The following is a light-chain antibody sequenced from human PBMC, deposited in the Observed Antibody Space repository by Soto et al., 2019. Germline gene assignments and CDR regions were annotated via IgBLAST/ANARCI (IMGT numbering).Light chain of an antibody. Sequence: ENVLTQSPGTLSLSPGERATLSCRASQTVTNSFFAWYQQKPGQPPRLLIHGISSRATGIPDRFSGNWCGSEFAFTNSRLEAGHFVVDFWPPYSSLPHTFGRGTKLEV. CDR3: PPYSSLPHT. CDR1: QTVTNSF. J-gene: IGKJ2*01. V-gene: IGKV3-20*01. CDR2: GIS.